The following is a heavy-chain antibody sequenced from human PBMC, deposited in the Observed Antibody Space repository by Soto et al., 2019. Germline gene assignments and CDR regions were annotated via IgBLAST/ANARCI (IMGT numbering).Heavy chain of an antibody. CDR3: ARKGGYCSSTSCYGGLYNWFDP. CDR1: GGSFSGYY. D-gene: IGHD2-2*01. Sequence: QVQLQQWGAGLLKPSETLSLTCAVYGGSFSGYYWSWIRQPPGKGLEWIGEINHSGSTNYNPSLKSRVTISVDTSKNQFSLKLSSVTAADTAVYYCARKGGYCSSTSCYGGLYNWFDPWGQGTLVTVSS. V-gene: IGHV4-34*01. CDR2: INHSGST. J-gene: IGHJ5*02.